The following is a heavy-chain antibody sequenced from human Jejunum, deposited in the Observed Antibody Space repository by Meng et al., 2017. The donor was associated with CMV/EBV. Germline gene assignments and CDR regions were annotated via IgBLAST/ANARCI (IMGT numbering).Heavy chain of an antibody. J-gene: IGHJ4*02. D-gene: IGHD5-24*01. CDR2: IIPILGIA. CDR1: GGTFSSYA. V-gene: IGHV1-69*10. CDR3: ARERPGGMATTPYFDY. Sequence: QVQLVQSGAEVKKPGASGKVSCKASGGTFSSYAISGVRQAPGQGLEWMGGIIPILGIANYAQKFQGRVTITADKSTSTAYMELSSLRSEDTAVYYCARERPGGMATTPYFDYWGQGPLVTVAS.